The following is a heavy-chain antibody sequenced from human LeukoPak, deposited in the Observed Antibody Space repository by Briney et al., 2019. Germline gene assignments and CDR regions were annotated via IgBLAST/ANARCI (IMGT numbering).Heavy chain of an antibody. V-gene: IGHV3-23*01. D-gene: IGHD5-24*01. CDR1: GFTFSSYA. Sequence: GGSLRLSCAASGFTFSSYAMSWVRQAPGKGLEWVSAISGGGGSTYYADSVKGRFTISRDNSKNTLYLQMNSLRAEDTAVYYCGGPNGRDGYNWVPFDYWGQGTLVTVSS. CDR3: GGPNGRDGYNWVPFDY. CDR2: ISGGGGST. J-gene: IGHJ4*02.